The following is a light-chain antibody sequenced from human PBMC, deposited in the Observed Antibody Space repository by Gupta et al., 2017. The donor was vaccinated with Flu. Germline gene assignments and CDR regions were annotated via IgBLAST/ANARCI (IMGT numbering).Light chain of an antibody. CDR1: SSNIGAGYD. CDR2: GNT. J-gene: IGLJ2*01. Sequence: QSVLTQPPSVSGAPGQRVTISCTGSSSNIGAGYDVTWYQQLPGTAPKLLIYGNTNRPSGVPDRFSGSKSGTSASLAITGLQAEDEADYYCQSYDSSLSGHVVFGGGTKLTVL. V-gene: IGLV1-40*01. CDR3: QSYDSSLSGHVV.